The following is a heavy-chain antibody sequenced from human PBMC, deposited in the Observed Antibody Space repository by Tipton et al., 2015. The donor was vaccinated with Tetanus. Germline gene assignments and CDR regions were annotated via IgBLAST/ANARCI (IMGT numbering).Heavy chain of an antibody. Sequence: SLRLSCAASGFTFSSYWTSWVRQAPGKGLEWVANIKQDGSEKYYVDSVKGRFTISRDNAKNSLYLRMNSLRAEDTAVYYCAREDLIAVAGKTYYYMDVWGKGTTVTVSS. J-gene: IGHJ6*03. CDR3: AREDLIAVAGKTYYYMDV. V-gene: IGHV3-7*01. CDR2: IKQDGSEK. D-gene: IGHD6-19*01. CDR1: GFTFSSYW.